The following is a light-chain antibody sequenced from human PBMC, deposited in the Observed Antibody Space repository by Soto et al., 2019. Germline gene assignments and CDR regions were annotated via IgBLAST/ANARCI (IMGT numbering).Light chain of an antibody. J-gene: IGLJ1*01. CDR1: SYNIGAGYD. V-gene: IGLV1-40*01. CDR2: GNS. Sequence: QSVLTQPPSVSGAPGQRVTISCTGSSYNIGAGYDVHWYQQLPGTAPKLLIYGNSNRPSGVPDRFSGAKSGTSASLAITGFQSEDEADYYCQSYDISLSGYVFGTGTKLTVL. CDR3: QSYDISLSGYV.